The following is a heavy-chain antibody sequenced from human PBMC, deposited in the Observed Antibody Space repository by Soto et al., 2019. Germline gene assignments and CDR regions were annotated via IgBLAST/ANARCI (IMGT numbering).Heavy chain of an antibody. J-gene: IGHJ6*02. CDR3: ARDGPAPLRSGAFDYYYGMDV. V-gene: IGHV4-31*03. Sequence: SETLSLTCTVSGGSISSGGYYWSWIRQHPGKGLEWIGYIYYSGSTYYNPSLKSRVTISVDTSKNQFSLKLSSVTAADTAVYYCARDGPAPLRSGAFDYYYGMDVWGQGTTVTVSS. CDR1: GGSISSGGYY. CDR2: IYYSGST. D-gene: IGHD4-17*01.